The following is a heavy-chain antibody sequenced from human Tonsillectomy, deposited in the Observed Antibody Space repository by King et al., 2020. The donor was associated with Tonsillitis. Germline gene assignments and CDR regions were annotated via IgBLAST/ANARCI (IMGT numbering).Heavy chain of an antibody. J-gene: IGHJ3*02. Sequence: QLVQSGAEVKKPGASVKVSCKASGYTFTGYYMHWVRQAPGQGLEWMGWINPNSGGTNYAQKFQGRVTMTRDTSSSTAYMELSRLRSDDTAVYYCARVVVVTAYAFDIWGQGTMVTVSS. CDR3: ARVVVVTAYAFDI. D-gene: IGHD2-21*02. CDR1: GYTFTGYY. V-gene: IGHV1-2*02. CDR2: INPNSGGT.